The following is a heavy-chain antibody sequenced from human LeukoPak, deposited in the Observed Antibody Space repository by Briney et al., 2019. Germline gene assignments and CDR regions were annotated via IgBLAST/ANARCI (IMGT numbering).Heavy chain of an antibody. CDR3: ARAARDDAFDI. J-gene: IGHJ3*02. V-gene: IGHV4-59*01. CDR2: IYYSGST. D-gene: IGHD6-6*01. Sequence: SETLSLTCTVSGGSISSYYWSWIRQPPGKGLEWIGYIYYSGSTNYNPSLKSRVTISVDTSKNQFSLKLSSVTAADTAVYYCARAARDDAFDIWGQGTMVTVSS. CDR1: GGSISSYY.